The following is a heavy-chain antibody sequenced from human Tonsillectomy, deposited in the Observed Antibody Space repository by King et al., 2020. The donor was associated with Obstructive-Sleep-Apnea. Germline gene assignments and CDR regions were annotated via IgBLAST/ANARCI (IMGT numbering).Heavy chain of an antibody. J-gene: IGHJ4*02. CDR1: GGSISSGDYN. V-gene: IGHV4-30-4*01. Sequence: QVQLQESGPGLVKPSQTLSLTCTVSGGSISSGDYNWNWIRQPPGKGLEWIGYINYSGSTHYNPSLKSRLIISVDTSKNQFSLNLSSLTAAATAVYYCARSPKLIWFGELSTFDYWGQGTLVTVSS. D-gene: IGHD3-10*01. CDR3: ARSPKLIWFGELSTFDY. CDR2: INYSGST.